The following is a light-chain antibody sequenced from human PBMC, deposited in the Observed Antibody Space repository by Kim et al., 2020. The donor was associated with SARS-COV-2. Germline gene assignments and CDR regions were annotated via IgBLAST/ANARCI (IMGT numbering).Light chain of an antibody. J-gene: IGLJ1*01. V-gene: IGLV3-21*04. CDR3: QVWDSYSDHPYV. CDR1: NIGSKS. CDR2: HDS. Sequence: PGKTARSTCGGNNIGSKSVHWHKQKPGQAPVLVIYHDSDRPSGIPERFSGSNSGNTATLTISRVEAGDEADYYCQVWDSYSDHPYVFGTGTKVTVL.